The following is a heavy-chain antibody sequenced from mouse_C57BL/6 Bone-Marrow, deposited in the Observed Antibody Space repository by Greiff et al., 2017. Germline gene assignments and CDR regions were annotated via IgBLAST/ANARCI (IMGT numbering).Heavy chain of an antibody. J-gene: IGHJ1*03. V-gene: IGHV1-20*01. D-gene: IGHD1-1*01. CDR1: GYSFTGYF. CDR3: AREGFITTVVARYFDV. Sequence: VQLQQSGPELVKPGDSVKISCKASGYSFTGYFMNWVMQSHGKSLEWIGRINPYNGDTFYNQKFKGKATLTVDKSSSTANMELRSLTSEDSAVYYCAREGFITTVVARYFDVWGTGTTVTVSS. CDR2: INPYNGDT.